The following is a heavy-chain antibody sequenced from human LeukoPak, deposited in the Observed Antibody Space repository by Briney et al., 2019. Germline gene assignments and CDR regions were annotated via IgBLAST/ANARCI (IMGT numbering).Heavy chain of an antibody. J-gene: IGHJ6*03. CDR2: IYTSGST. D-gene: IGHD6-13*01. CDR3: ARENDKAGYYYYMDV. Sequence: SETLSLTCTVSGYSISSGYYWGWIRQPPGKGLEWIGRIYTSGSTNYNPSLKSRVTMSVDTSKNQFSLKLSSVTAADTAVYYCARENDKAGYYYYMDVWGKGTTVTISS. V-gene: IGHV4-38-2*02. CDR1: GYSISSGYY.